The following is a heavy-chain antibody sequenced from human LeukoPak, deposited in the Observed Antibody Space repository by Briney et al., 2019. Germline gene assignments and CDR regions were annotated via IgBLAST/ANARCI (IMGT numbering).Heavy chain of an antibody. CDR1: GYSFSNYW. CDR3: AIPPGYCGNDCSFDH. CDR2: IYPGDYET. J-gene: IGHJ4*02. V-gene: IGHV5-51*01. D-gene: IGHD2-21*02. Sequence: HGESLKISCEGSGYSFSNYWIGWVRQMPGKGLDWMGIIYPGDYETRYSPSFQGLVTISVDKSISTAYLQWSSLKASDTAMYYCAIPPGYCGNDCSFDHWGQGTLVTVSS.